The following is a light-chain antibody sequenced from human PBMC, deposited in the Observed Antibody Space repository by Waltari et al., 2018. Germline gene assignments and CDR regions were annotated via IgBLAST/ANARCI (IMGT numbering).Light chain of an antibody. CDR2: AAS. CDR1: QDISRY. J-gene: IGKJ1*01. V-gene: IGKV1-9*01. Sequence: DIQLTQSPSFLSASVGDRVTITCRASQDISRYLAWYQQKPGNAPQFLIYAASTLQSGVPARFSGSGSGTEFTLTISSLQPEDFATYYCQQPYFYPRTFGQGTKVDIK. CDR3: QQPYFYPRT.